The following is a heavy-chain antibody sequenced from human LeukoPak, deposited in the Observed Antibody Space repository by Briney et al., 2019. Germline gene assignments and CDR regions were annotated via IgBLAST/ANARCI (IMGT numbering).Heavy chain of an antibody. D-gene: IGHD3-10*01. CDR2: ISYDGSNK. CDR1: GFTFSSYA. Sequence: PGGSLRLSCAASGFTFSSYAMHWVRQAPGKGLEWVAVISYDGSNKYYADSVKGRFTISGDNSKNTLYLPMNSLRAEDTAVYYCARASYYGSGSYYGEFDYWGQGTLVTVSS. V-gene: IGHV3-30*04. CDR3: ARASYYGSGSYYGEFDY. J-gene: IGHJ4*02.